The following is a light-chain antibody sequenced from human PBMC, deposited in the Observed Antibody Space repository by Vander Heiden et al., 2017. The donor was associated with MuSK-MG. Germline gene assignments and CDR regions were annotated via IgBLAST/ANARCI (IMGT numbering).Light chain of an antibody. CDR1: QSISSY. CDR3: QQSDSTPKT. CDR2: AAS. J-gene: IGKJ1*01. Sequence: DTQITQSPSSLSASVGDRVTITCRASQSISSYLNWYQQKPGKAPKLLIYAASSLQSGVPSRFSGSGSGTDFTLTISRLQPEDFAAYYCQQSDSTPKTFGQGTKVEIK. V-gene: IGKV1-39*01.